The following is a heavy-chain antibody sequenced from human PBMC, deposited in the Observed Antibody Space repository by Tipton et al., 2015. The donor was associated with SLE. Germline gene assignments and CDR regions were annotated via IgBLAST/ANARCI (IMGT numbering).Heavy chain of an antibody. V-gene: IGHV3-23*01. CDR2: ISASGATT. CDR1: GFTFTDYG. CDR3: ARVVPPTADYFDS. Sequence: SLRLSCAASGFTFTDYGMSWVRQAPGKGLEWVSSISASGATTYYTDSVKGRFTISRDSSQNTVYLQMSSLTVEDTAVYYCARVVPPTADYFDSWGQGTPVTVSS. J-gene: IGHJ4*02. D-gene: IGHD3-10*01.